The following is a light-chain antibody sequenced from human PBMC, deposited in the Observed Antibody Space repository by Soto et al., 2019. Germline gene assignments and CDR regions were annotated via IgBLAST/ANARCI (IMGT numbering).Light chain of an antibody. CDR3: QEYDNWPLWT. CDR2: GAS. J-gene: IGKJ1*01. V-gene: IGKV3-15*01. CDR1: QSVRSN. Sequence: ETVMTQSPATLPVSPGERATLSCRASQSVRSNLAWYQQKPGQAPRLLIYGASTRATGVPARFSGSGSGTEFNLTIKSLQSEDFALYYCQEYDNWPLWTFGQGTKVEVK.